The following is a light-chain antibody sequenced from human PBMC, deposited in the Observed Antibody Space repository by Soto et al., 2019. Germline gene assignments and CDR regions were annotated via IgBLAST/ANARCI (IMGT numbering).Light chain of an antibody. CDR3: CSYAGSDILI. CDR1: SSDVGAYNY. V-gene: IGLV2-11*01. Sequence: QSVLTQPRSVSGSPGQSVTISCTGTSSDVGAYNYVSWYQRHPGKAPKLIISDVTKRPSGVPDRFSGSKSGNTASLTISGLQAEDEADYGCCSYAGSDILIFGGGTKLTVL. CDR2: DVT. J-gene: IGLJ2*01.